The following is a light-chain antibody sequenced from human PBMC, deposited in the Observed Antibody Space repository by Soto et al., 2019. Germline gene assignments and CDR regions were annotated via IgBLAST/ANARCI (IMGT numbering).Light chain of an antibody. CDR2: EVS. Sequence: QSVLTQPASVSGSPGQSITISCTGTRSDVGGYIYVSWYQQHPGKAPKLMIYEVSNRPSGVSNRGSGSNSCNTASLTISEPQAEDDSDYDCSSYTSSSTRVFGTGTKVTVL. V-gene: IGLV2-14*01. J-gene: IGLJ1*01. CDR1: RSDVGGYIY. CDR3: SSYTSSSTRV.